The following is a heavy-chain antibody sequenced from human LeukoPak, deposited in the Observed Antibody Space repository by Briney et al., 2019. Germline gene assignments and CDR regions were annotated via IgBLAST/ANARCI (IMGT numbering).Heavy chain of an antibody. V-gene: IGHV3-30*02. CDR2: IRYDGSNK. D-gene: IGHD5-24*01. CDR1: GFTFSSYG. Sequence: PGGSLRLSCAASGFTFSSYGMHWVRQAPGKGLEWVAFIRYDGSNKYYADSVKGRFTISRDNSKNTLYLQMNSLRAEDTAVYYCAKIRDGYNWTARDYWGQGTLVTVSS. J-gene: IGHJ4*02. CDR3: AKIRDGYNWTARDY.